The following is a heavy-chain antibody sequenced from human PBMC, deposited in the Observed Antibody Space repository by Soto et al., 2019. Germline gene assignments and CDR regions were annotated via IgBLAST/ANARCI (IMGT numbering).Heavy chain of an antibody. CDR3: ARDSTWGGATVSFDI. D-gene: IGHD1-26*01. V-gene: IGHV1-69*13. J-gene: IGHJ3*02. CDR1: GGTFSSYA. Sequence: GASVKVSCKASGGTFSSYAISWVRQAPGQGLEWMGGIIPIFGTANYAQKFQGRVTTTADESTSTAYMELSSLRSEDTAVYYCARDSTWGGATVSFDIWGQESMFTVAS. CDR2: IIPIFGTA.